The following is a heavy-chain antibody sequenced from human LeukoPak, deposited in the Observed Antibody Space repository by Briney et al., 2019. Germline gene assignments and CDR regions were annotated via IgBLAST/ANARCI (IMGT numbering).Heavy chain of an antibody. CDR1: GYTFTGYY. J-gene: IGHJ3*02. V-gene: IGHV1-2*02. CDR2: INPNSGGT. Sequence: ASVKVSCKASGYTFTGYYMHWVRQAPGQGLEWMGWINPNSGGTNYAQKFQGRVTMTRDTSISTAYMELSGLRSDDTAVYYCARVRGVHDAFDIWGQGTMVTVSS. D-gene: IGHD3-10*01. CDR3: ARVRGVHDAFDI.